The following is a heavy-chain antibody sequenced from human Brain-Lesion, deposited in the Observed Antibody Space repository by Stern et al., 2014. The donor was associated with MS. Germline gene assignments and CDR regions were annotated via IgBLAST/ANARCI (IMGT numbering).Heavy chain of an antibody. CDR1: GYIFTGYY. V-gene: IGHV1-2*02. J-gene: IGHJ6*02. Sequence: VQLVESGAEVKKPGASVKVSCKTSGYIFTGYYINWVRQAPGQGLEWMAWINPNTGGTKYAQEFQGRVTMSRDTSISTAYVELSSLTSDDTAVYYCARDQRGITIFGVVTDYYYLGMDVWGQGTTVTVSS. D-gene: IGHD3-3*01. CDR2: INPNTGGT. CDR3: ARDQRGITIFGVVTDYYYLGMDV.